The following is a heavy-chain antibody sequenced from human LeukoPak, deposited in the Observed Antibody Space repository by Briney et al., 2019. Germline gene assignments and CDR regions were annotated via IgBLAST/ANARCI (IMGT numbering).Heavy chain of an antibody. CDR3: ARVVMGYYYDSSGYQSDY. V-gene: IGHV3-48*03. CDR2: ISSSGSTI. D-gene: IGHD3-22*01. CDR1: GFTFSSYE. Sequence: PGGSLRLSCAASGFTFSSYEMNWVRQAPGKGLEWVSYISSSGSTIYYADSVKGRFTISRDNAKNSLYLQMNSLRAEDTAVYYCARVVMGYYYDSSGYQSDYWGQGTLVTVSS. J-gene: IGHJ4*02.